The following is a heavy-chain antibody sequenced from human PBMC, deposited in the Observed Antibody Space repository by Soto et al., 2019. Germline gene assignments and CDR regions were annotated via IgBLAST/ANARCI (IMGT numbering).Heavy chain of an antibody. CDR2: IWYDGSNK. CDR1: GFTFSSYG. CDR3: AREGYDFWSGYGVDY. Sequence: QVQLVESGGGVVQPGRSLRLSCAASGFTFSSYGMHWVRQAPGKGLEWVAVIWYDGSNKYYADSVKGRFTISRDNSKNTLYLQMNSLRAEDTAVYYCAREGYDFWSGYGVDYWGQGTLVTVSS. V-gene: IGHV3-33*01. D-gene: IGHD3-3*01. J-gene: IGHJ4*02.